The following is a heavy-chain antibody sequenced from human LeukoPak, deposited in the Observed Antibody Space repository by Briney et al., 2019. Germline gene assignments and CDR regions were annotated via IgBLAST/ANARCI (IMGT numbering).Heavy chain of an antibody. Sequence: ASVKVSCKASGYTFTSYDINWVRQATGQGLEWMGWMNPNSGNTGYAQKFQGRVTMTRNTSISTAYMELSSLRSEDTAVYYCARHGGSYFYNWFDPWGQGTLVTVSS. D-gene: IGHD1-26*01. CDR1: GYTFTSYD. V-gene: IGHV1-8*01. J-gene: IGHJ5*02. CDR3: ARHGGSYFYNWFDP. CDR2: MNPNSGNT.